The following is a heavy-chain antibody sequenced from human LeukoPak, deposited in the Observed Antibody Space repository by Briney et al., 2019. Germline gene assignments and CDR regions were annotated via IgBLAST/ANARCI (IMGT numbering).Heavy chain of an antibody. CDR1: GFTFGDHY. J-gene: IGHJ3*02. Sequence: GGSLRLSCAASGFTFGDHYLAWVRQAPGKGLEWVADIKQDGTEKYYVDSVKGRFTISRDNAKNSLYLQMNSLRAVDTAVYFCARPTTVTMVDAFNIWGLGTMATVSS. D-gene: IGHD4-17*01. CDR3: ARPTTVTMVDAFNI. V-gene: IGHV3-7*01. CDR2: IKQDGTEK.